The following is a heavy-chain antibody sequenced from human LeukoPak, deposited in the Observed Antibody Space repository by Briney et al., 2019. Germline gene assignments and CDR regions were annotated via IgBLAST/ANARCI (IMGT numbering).Heavy chain of an antibody. Sequence: ASVKVSCKASGGTFISYAISWVRQAPGQGLEWMGGIIPIFGTANYAQKFQGRVTITADESTSTAYMELSSLRSEDTAVYYCARDALDTAMVAYYYYGMDVWGQGTTVTVSS. V-gene: IGHV1-69*13. CDR3: ARDALDTAMVAYYYYGMDV. D-gene: IGHD5-18*01. CDR1: GGTFISYA. CDR2: IIPIFGTA. J-gene: IGHJ6*02.